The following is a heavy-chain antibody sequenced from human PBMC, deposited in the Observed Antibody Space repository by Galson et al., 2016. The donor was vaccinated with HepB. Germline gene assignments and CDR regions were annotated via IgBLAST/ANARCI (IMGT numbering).Heavy chain of an antibody. D-gene: IGHD1-26*01. CDR1: GYSFAKYW. CDR2: IYPGDSDT. CDR3: ARQVGATHDH. Sequence: SGAEVKKPRESLKISCQGSGYSFAKYWIVWVRQMPGKGLEWMGIIYPGDSDTTYSPSFQGQVTISADKSISTAYLQWCSLKASDTAMYYCARQVGATHDHWGQGTLVTVSS. J-gene: IGHJ4*02. V-gene: IGHV5-51*01.